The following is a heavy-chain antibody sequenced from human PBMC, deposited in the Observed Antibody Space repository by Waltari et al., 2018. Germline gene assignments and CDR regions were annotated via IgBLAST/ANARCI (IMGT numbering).Heavy chain of an antibody. CDR3: ATYIGASVGTAAFDV. V-gene: IGHV4-39*01. CDR1: VVSINSNRHS. J-gene: IGHJ3*01. D-gene: IGHD5-12*01. CDR2: VSYSGTT. Sequence: QLQESGPRLVRRSETLCLIGRLSVVSINSNRHSWAWIRQSPGQGLEWIGTVSYSGTTYISPSLKSRVSVSRDTSKNQVSLILGSVTAADMAVYYCATYIGASVGTAAFDVWGQGTMVTVSS.